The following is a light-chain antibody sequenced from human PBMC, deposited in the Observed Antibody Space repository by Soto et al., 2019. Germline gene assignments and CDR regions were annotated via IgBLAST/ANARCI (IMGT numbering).Light chain of an antibody. V-gene: IGKV2-28*01. CDR3: MQALQTPWT. Sequence: DIVMTQSPLSLPVTPGEPASISCRSIQSLLHSNGYNYLDWYLQKPGQSPQLLIYLGSNRASGVPDRFSGSGSCAAFTLKFSRVEAEDVGVYYCMQALQTPWTFGQGTKVELK. J-gene: IGKJ1*01. CDR2: LGS. CDR1: QSLLHSNGYNY.